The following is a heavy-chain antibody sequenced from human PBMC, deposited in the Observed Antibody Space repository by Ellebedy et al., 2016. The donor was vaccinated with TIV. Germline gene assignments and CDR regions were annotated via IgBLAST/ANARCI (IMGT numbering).Heavy chain of an antibody. V-gene: IGHV3-74*01. Sequence: GESLKISCAASGFPFSNYWMYWVRQAPGKGLVWVSRINGVGRDTAYADSAKGRFTISRDNAKNTLYLETNSLRAEDTAVYYCTRGATAGSFDIWGQGTMVTVSS. CDR3: TRGATAGSFDI. D-gene: IGHD5-24*01. CDR2: INGVGRDT. CDR1: GFPFSNYW. J-gene: IGHJ3*02.